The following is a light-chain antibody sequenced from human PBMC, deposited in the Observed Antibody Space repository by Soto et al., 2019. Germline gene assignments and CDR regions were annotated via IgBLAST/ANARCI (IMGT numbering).Light chain of an antibody. CDR3: QQFHNYPWT. V-gene: IGKV3-20*01. CDR2: GAS. J-gene: IGKJ1*01. CDR1: QNVDTNY. Sequence: EIVLTKSPVTLSFSQGERATRACMASQNVDTNYLAWYQQKPGQAPRIIIFGASGRATGIPDRFSGSGSGAEFTLTITGLQPEDFATYFCQQFHNYPWTFGQGTKVDIK.